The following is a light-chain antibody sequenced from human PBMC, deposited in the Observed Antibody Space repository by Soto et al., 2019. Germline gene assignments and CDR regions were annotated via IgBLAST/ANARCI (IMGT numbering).Light chain of an antibody. Sequence: EIVLTQSPGTLSLSPGERATLSCRASQTLSNSFIAWYQQKPGQAPRLLIYDTSSRATGVPDRYSGSGSGTEFTLTISSLQSEDFAVYYCQQYNNWPPITFGQGTRLEIK. J-gene: IGKJ5*01. CDR1: QTLSNSF. CDR3: QQYNNWPPIT. CDR2: DTS. V-gene: IGKV3-20*01.